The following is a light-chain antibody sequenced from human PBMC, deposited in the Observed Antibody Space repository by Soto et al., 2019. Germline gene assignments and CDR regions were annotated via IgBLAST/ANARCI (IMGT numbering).Light chain of an antibody. CDR1: QSVDSRY. CDR2: GGS. J-gene: IGKJ1*01. Sequence: EIVLTQSPGTLSLSPGERATLSCRASQSVDSRYFAWYQQKPGQAPRLLIYGGSSRATGTPDRFSISGSGRDFTLTISRLEPEDSAMYYCQQYDTLPRTFGQGTKVDNK. V-gene: IGKV3-20*01. CDR3: QQYDTLPRT.